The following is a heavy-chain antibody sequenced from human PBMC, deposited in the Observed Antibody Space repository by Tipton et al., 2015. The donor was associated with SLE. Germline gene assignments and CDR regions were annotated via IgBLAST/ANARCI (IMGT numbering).Heavy chain of an antibody. Sequence: SLRLSCAASGFTFSSYAMHWVRQAPGKGLEWVAVISYDGSNKYYADSVKGRFTISRDNAKNSLYLQMNSRRAEDTALYYCAKDPTMVQGVIMGGEFDYWGQGTLVTVSS. V-gene: IGHV3-30*04. D-gene: IGHD3-10*01. J-gene: IGHJ4*02. CDR3: AKDPTMVQGVIMGGEFDY. CDR1: GFTFSSYA. CDR2: ISYDGSNK.